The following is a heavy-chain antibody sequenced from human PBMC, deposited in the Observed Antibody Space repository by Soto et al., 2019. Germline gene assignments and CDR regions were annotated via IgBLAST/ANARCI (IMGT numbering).Heavy chain of an antibody. CDR1: GFTFGSYA. CDR2: ISYDGSNK. J-gene: IGHJ4*02. Sequence: GGSLRVSCAASGFTFGSYAMHWVRQAPGKGLEWVAVISYDGSNKYYADSVKGRFTISRDNSKNTLYLQMNSLRAEDTAVYYCARDPDSSGYYVFDYWGQGTLVTVSS. D-gene: IGHD3-22*01. V-gene: IGHV3-30-3*01. CDR3: ARDPDSSGYYVFDY.